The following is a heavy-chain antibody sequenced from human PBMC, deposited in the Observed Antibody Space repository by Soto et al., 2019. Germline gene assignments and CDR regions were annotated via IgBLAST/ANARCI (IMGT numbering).Heavy chain of an antibody. D-gene: IGHD3-22*01. CDR1: GYTFTSYG. J-gene: IGHJ4*02. Sequence: ASVKVSCKASGYTFTSYGISWVRQAPGQGLEWMGWISAYNGNTNYAQKLQGRVTMTTDTSTSTAYMELRSLRSDDTAVYYCARDSQFYYDSSALGYWGQGTLVTVSS. CDR2: ISAYNGNT. V-gene: IGHV1-18*01. CDR3: ARDSQFYYDSSALGY.